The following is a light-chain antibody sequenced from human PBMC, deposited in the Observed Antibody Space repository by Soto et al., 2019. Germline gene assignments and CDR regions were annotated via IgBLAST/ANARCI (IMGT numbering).Light chain of an antibody. J-gene: IGKJ1*01. CDR3: QQLKSYPRT. Sequence: DIQLTQSPSFLSASVGDRVTITCRASQGISSYLAWYQQKPGKAPKLLIYAASTLQSGVPSRFSGSGSVTEFALTISCLQPEDFATYNCQQLKSYPRTGGQGTKVEIK. CDR2: AAS. V-gene: IGKV1-9*01. CDR1: QGISSY.